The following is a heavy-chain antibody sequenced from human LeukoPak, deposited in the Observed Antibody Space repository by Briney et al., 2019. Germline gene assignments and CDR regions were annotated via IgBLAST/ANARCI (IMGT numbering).Heavy chain of an antibody. V-gene: IGHV3-23*01. Sequence: AGRCLRLSCAASGFTFSSYAMSWVRQAPGKGLEWVSAISDSGGSTYDADSVKGRFTISRDNSKNTLYLQMNSLRAEDTAVYYCAKDTSIGRYCTNGVCSPFDYWGQGTLVTVSS. D-gene: IGHD2-8*01. CDR3: AKDTSIGRYCTNGVCSPFDY. J-gene: IGHJ4*02. CDR2: ISDSGGST. CDR1: GFTFSSYA.